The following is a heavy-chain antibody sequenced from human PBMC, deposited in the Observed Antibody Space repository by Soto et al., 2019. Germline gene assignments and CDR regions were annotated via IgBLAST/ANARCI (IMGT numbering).Heavy chain of an antibody. CDR3: AKDRGYYFDY. Sequence: QVQLVESGGGVVQPGRSLRLSCAASGFTFSSYGMHWVRQAPGKGLEWVAVISYDGSNKYYADSVKGRFTISRDNSKNTLYLQINSLRAEDTAVYYCAKDRGYYFDYWGQGTLVTVSS. CDR2: ISYDGSNK. V-gene: IGHV3-30*18. CDR1: GFTFSSYG. D-gene: IGHD6-25*01. J-gene: IGHJ4*02.